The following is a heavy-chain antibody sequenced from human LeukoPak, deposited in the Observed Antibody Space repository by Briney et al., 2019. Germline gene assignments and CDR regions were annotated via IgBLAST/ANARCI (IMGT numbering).Heavy chain of an antibody. CDR1: GFTFSSYS. J-gene: IGHJ4*02. V-gene: IGHV3-48*01. D-gene: IGHD1-26*01. CDR2: ISSSGGTI. CDR3: ARGVGAVVRGFDY. Sequence: GGSLRLSCAASGFTFSSYSMNWVRQAPGKGLEWVSYISSSGGTIYYADSVKGRFTISRDNAKNSLYLQMNSLRAEDTAVYYCARGVGAVVRGFDYWGQGTLVTVSS.